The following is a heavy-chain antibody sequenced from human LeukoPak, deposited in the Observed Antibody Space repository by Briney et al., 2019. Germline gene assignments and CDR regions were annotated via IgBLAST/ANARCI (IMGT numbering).Heavy chain of an antibody. D-gene: IGHD6-13*01. CDR1: GGSISSGDYY. Sequence: SETLSLTCTVSGGSISSGDYYWSWIRQRPGKGLEWIGEINHSGSTNYNPSLKSRVTISVDTSKSQFSLKLSSVTAADTAVYYCASGPGAAAHRYFDYWGQGTLVTVSS. V-gene: IGHV4-30-4*01. CDR2: INHSGST. CDR3: ASGPGAAAHRYFDY. J-gene: IGHJ4*02.